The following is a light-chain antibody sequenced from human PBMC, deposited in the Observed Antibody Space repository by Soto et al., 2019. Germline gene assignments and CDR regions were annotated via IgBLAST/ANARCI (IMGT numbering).Light chain of an antibody. CDR2: GAS. CDR1: QSVSSSY. CDR3: QQYGSLIT. Sequence: ESVFTHSPSTLPLSHRERATLSCRASQSVSSSYLAWYQQKPGQAPRLLIYGASSRATGIPDRFSGSGSGTDFTLTISRLEPEDFAVYYCQQYGSLITSGQGARLEI. V-gene: IGKV3-20*01. J-gene: IGKJ5*01.